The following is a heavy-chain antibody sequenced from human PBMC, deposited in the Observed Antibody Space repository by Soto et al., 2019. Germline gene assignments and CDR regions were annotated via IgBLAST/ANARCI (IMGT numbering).Heavy chain of an antibody. CDR2: INVFNGDP. CDR3: VRVRRGQMDY. D-gene: IGHD3-10*01. CDR1: GYLFTNYG. Sequence: ASVKVSCKASGYLFTNYGIAWVRQAPGQGLEWMGWINVFNGDPRYAPNVQGRVTMTKDTSTNTASMELRSLRSDDTAVYFCVRVRRGQMDYWGQGSLVTVSS. J-gene: IGHJ4*02. V-gene: IGHV1-18*01.